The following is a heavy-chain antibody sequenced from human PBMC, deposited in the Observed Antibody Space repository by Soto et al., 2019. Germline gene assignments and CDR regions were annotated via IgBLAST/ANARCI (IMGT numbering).Heavy chain of an antibody. Sequence: SETLSLTCTVSGGSISSGGYYWSWIRQHPGKGLEWIGYIYYSGSAYYSQSLKSRATISVDTYKSQFSLSLSSVTDADTAVYYCARGASSGYCSGGSCYPLSYWGQGTLVTVSS. D-gene: IGHD2-15*01. V-gene: IGHV4-31*03. CDR2: IYYSGSA. J-gene: IGHJ4*02. CDR1: GGSISSGGYY. CDR3: ARGASSGYCSGGSCYPLSY.